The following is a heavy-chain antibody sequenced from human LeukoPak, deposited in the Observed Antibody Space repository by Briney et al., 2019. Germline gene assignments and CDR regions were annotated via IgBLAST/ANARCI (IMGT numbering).Heavy chain of an antibody. V-gene: IGHV1-69*10. CDR2: IIPILGIA. Sequence: SVTVSCKASGGTFSSYAISWVRQAPGQGLEWMGRIIPILGIANYAQKFQGRVTITADKSTSTAYMELSSLRSEDTAVYYCAREALLYCSGGSCYSFYYYYYGMDVWGQGTTVTVSS. CDR3: AREALLYCSGGSCYSFYYYYYGMDV. D-gene: IGHD2-15*01. J-gene: IGHJ6*02. CDR1: GGTFSSYA.